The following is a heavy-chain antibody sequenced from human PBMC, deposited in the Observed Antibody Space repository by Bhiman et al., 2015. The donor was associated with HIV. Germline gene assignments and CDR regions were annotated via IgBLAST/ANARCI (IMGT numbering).Heavy chain of an antibody. V-gene: IGHV3-21*01. CDR3: VAAYYSHLDY. CDR2: ISSSSSYI. Sequence: EVQLVESGGGLVKPGGSLRLSCAASGFTFSIYSMNWVRQAPGKGLEWVSSISSSSSYIYYADSVKGRFTISRDNSNSTLYLQLNSLRADDTSVYYCVAAYYSHLDYWGQGTLVTVSS. J-gene: IGHJ4*02. CDR1: GFTFSIYS. D-gene: IGHD2-21*01.